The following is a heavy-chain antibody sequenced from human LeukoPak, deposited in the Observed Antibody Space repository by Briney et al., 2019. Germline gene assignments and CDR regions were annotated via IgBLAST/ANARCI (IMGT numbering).Heavy chain of an antibody. CDR1: GGSISSSSYY. Sequence: SETLSLTCTVSGGSISSSSYYWGWIRQPPGKGLEWIGEVNHSGSTNYNPSLKSRVTISVDTSKNQFSLKLSSVTAADTAVYYCARGMATTHPYYFDYWGQGTLVTVSS. D-gene: IGHD5-24*01. CDR2: VNHSGST. V-gene: IGHV4-39*07. CDR3: ARGMATTHPYYFDY. J-gene: IGHJ4*02.